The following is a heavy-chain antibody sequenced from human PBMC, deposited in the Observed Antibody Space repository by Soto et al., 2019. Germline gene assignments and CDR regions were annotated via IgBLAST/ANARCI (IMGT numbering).Heavy chain of an antibody. D-gene: IGHD3-22*01. CDR1: GFTFSSYG. V-gene: IGHV3-30*18. CDR2: ISYDGSNK. J-gene: IGHJ6*02. Sequence: ESGGGVVQPGRSLRLSCAASGFTFSSYGMHWVRQAPGKGLEWVAVISYDGSNKYYADSVKGRFTISRDNSKNTLYLQMNSLRAEDTAVYYCAKTLSGDSSGYYPTDYYYGMDVWGQGTTVTVSS. CDR3: AKTLSGDSSGYYPTDYYYGMDV.